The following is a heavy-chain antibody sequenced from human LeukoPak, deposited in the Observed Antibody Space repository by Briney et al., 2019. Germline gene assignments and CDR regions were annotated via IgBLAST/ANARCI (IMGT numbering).Heavy chain of an antibody. J-gene: IGHJ5*02. CDR3: ARDNSVGDYAWWFDP. D-gene: IGHD1-26*01. CDR1: GYTFTGYY. Sequence: ASVKVSCKASGYTFTGYYMHWVRQAPGQGLEWLGLISPSGDRTWYAQKFQGKFTMTRDMSTSTDYMELSSLRSEDTAVYYCARDNSVGDYAWWFDPWGQGTLVTVSS. CDR2: ISPSGDRT. V-gene: IGHV1-46*01.